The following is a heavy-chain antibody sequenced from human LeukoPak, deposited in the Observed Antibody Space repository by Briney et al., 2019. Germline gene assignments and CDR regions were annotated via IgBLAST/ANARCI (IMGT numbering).Heavy chain of an antibody. V-gene: IGHV4-31*03. Sequence: SETLSLTCTVSGGSISSGGYHWSWIRQHPGKGLEWIGYIYYSGSTYYNPSLKSRVTISVDTSKNQFSLKLSSVTAADTAVYYCARWLQFSLDYWGQGTLVTVSS. D-gene: IGHD5-24*01. J-gene: IGHJ4*02. CDR1: GGSISSGGYH. CDR3: ARWLQFSLDY. CDR2: IYYSGST.